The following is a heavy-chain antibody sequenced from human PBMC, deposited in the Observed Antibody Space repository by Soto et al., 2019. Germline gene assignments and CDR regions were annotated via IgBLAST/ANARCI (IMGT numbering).Heavy chain of an antibody. D-gene: IGHD3-22*01. J-gene: IGHJ1*01. CDR2: IYYSGST. CDR3: ARAGVVITRSQYLMH. CDR1: GGSISSYY. Sequence: SETLSLTCTVSGGSISSYYWSWIRQPPGKGLEWIGYIYYSGSTNYNPSLKSRVTISVDTSKNQFSLKLNSVTAADTAVYYCARAGVVITRSQYLMHWGQGTLVTVSS. V-gene: IGHV4-59*12.